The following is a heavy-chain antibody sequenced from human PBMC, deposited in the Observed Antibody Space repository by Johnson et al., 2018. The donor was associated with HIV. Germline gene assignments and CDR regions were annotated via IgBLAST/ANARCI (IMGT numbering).Heavy chain of an antibody. CDR2: ISGSGGST. CDR3: ANGEGGSFFLAFDI. D-gene: IGHD1-26*01. V-gene: IGHV3-23*04. J-gene: IGHJ3*02. CDR1: GFTVSSNY. Sequence: QLVESGGGVVQPGRSLRLSCAASGFTVSSNYMRWVRQAPGKGLEWVSAISGSGGSTYYADSVKGRFTISRDNSKNTLYLHINTLRPEDTAVYYCANGEGGSFFLAFDIWGQGTMVTVSS.